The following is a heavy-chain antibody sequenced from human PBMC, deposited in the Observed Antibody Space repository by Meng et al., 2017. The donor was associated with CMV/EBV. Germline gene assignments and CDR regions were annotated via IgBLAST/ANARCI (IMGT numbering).Heavy chain of an antibody. D-gene: IGHD3-16*01. CDR3: ARVTMGIRLGDTSGLDY. CDR1: GFTFSSYS. J-gene: IGHJ4*02. V-gene: IGHV3-48*04. Sequence: GESLKISCAASGFTFSSYSMNWVRQAPGKGLEWVSYISSSSSTIYYADSVKGRFTISRNNAKNSLYLQMNSLRAEDTAVDYCARVTMGIRLGDTSGLDYWGQGTLVTVSS. CDR2: ISSSSSTI.